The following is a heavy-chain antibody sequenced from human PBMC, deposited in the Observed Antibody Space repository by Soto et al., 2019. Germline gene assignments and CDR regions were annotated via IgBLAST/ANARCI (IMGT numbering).Heavy chain of an antibody. CDR2: IVVGSGNT. CDR3: AALGGYCSGGSCSSDASDDY. J-gene: IGHJ4*02. CDR1: GFTFSSSA. Sequence: VASVKVSCKASGFTFSSSAVQWVRQARGQRLEWIGWIVVGSGNTNYAQNFQERVTITRDMSTSTACMELSSLRSEDTAVYYCAALGGYCSGGSCSSDASDDYWGQGTLVSVSS. V-gene: IGHV1-58*01. D-gene: IGHD2-15*01.